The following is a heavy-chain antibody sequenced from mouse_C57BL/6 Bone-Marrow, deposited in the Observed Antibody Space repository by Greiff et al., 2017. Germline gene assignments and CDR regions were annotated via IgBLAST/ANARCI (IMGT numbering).Heavy chain of an antibody. J-gene: IGHJ1*03. D-gene: IGHD1-1*01. CDR1: GYSFTGYF. CDR3: ARWNYYGSSYGYFDV. Sequence: EVQLQQSGPELVKPGDSVKISCKASGYSFTGYFMNWVMQSHGKSLEWIGRINPYNGDTFYNQKFKGKATLTVDKSSSTAYMELRRLTSDDSAVYYCARWNYYGSSYGYFDVWGTGTTVTVSS. CDR2: INPYNGDT. V-gene: IGHV1-20*01.